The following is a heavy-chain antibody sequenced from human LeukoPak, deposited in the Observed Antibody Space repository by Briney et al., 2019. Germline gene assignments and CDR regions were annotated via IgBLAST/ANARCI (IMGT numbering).Heavy chain of an antibody. J-gene: IGHJ4*02. D-gene: IGHD3-10*01. Sequence: PGRSLRLSCAASGFTFNTFGMHWVRQAPGKGLEWVALISLDGSNKDYAESVKGRFTISRDNSKNTLYVEMTSLRADDTAVYYCARDLRKGRYFDYWGQGTLVTVS. CDR1: GFTFNTFG. CDR3: ARDLRKGRYFDY. V-gene: IGHV3-30*03. CDR2: ISLDGSNK.